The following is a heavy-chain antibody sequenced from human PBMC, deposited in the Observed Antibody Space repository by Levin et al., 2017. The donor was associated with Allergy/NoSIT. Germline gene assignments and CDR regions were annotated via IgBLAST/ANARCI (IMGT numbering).Heavy chain of an antibody. V-gene: IGHV1-46*01. CDR1: GYSFTSYY. J-gene: IGHJ4*02. CDR3: ARGRSGSYHNPTDY. CDR2: IDPSGGST. D-gene: IGHD1-26*01. Sequence: GESLKISCKASGYSFTSYYMHWVRQAPGQGLEWMGMIDPSGGSTTYAPKFQDRVTMTRDTSTSTVYMELSSLRSDDTAVYYCARGRSGSYHNPTDYWGQGTLVTVSS.